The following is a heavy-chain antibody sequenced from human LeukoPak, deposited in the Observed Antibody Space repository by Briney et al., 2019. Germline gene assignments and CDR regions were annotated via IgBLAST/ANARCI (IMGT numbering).Heavy chain of an antibody. Sequence: SETLSLTCTVSGASISSYYWSWIRQPPGKGLEWIGHIYYSGSTNYNPSLKSRITISVDTSKNQFSLKLSSVTAADTAVYYCARLYSSSLGRVFDYWGQGTLVTVSS. V-gene: IGHV4-59*01. CDR3: ARLYSSSLGRVFDY. D-gene: IGHD6-13*01. CDR2: IYYSGST. CDR1: GASISSYY. J-gene: IGHJ4*02.